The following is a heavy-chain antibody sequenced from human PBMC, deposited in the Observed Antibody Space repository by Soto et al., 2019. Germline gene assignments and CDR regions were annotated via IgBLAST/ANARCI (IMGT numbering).Heavy chain of an antibody. CDR1: GGSFSDYY. J-gene: IGHJ6*02. D-gene: IGHD2-21*01. Sequence: QVQLQQWGAGLLKPSETLSLTCAVYGGSFSDYYWSWIRQPPGKGLEWIGEINHSGSPNYNPSLKSRVTVSVSTSKNQFSLELRSVTAADTAVYHCASRCSYYNGMDVWGQGTTVTGSS. V-gene: IGHV4-34*01. CDR3: ASRCSYYNGMDV. CDR2: INHSGSP.